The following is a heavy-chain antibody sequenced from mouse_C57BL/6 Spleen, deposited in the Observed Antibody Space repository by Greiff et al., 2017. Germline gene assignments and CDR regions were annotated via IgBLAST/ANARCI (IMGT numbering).Heavy chain of an antibody. CDR1: GYTFTDYY. CDR2: IYPGSGNT. V-gene: IGHV1-76*01. J-gene: IGHJ3*01. CDR3: AREDSNYSLFAY. D-gene: IGHD2-5*01. Sequence: QVQLQQSGAELVRPGASVKLSCKASGYTFTDYYINWVKQRPGQGLEWIARIYPGSGNTYYNEKFKGKATLTAEKSSSTAYMQLSSLTSEDSAVYFCAREDSNYSLFAYWGQGTLVTVSA.